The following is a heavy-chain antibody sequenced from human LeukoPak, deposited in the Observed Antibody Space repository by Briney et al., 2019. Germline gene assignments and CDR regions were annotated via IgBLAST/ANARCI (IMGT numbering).Heavy chain of an antibody. V-gene: IGHV4-59*12. CDR1: GGSISSYY. Sequence: SETLSLTCTVSGGSISSYYWSWIRQPPGKGLEWIGYIYYSGSTNYNPSLKSRVTMSVDTSKNQFSLKLSSVTAADTAVYYCARVSSGWYEDGLYYYYYMGVWGKGTTVTVSS. CDR3: ARVSSGWYEDGLYYYYYMGV. D-gene: IGHD6-19*01. CDR2: IYYSGST. J-gene: IGHJ6*03.